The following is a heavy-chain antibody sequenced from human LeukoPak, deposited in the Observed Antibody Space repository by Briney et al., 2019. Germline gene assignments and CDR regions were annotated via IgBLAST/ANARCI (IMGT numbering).Heavy chain of an antibody. Sequence: SETLSLICTVSGGSIRNSSHYWAWIRQPPGKGLEWVGNIFYTGGTYYNLPRESRVTISVDTSKNQFSLKLRSVTAADTAVYYCARSVPAGGVNCFDPWGERTLGTVSS. CDR3: ARSVPAGGVNCFDP. D-gene: IGHD3-10*01. CDR2: IFYTGGT. CDR1: GGSIRNSSHY. V-gene: IGHV4-39*01. J-gene: IGHJ5*02.